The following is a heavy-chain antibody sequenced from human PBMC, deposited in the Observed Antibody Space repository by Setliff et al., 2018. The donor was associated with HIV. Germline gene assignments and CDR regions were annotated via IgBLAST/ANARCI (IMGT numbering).Heavy chain of an antibody. V-gene: IGHV1-46*01. Sequence: GASVKVSCKASGYTFTSYYMHWVRQAPGQGLEWMGIINPSGGSTSYAQKFQGRVTMTRDTSTSTVYMELSSLRSEDTAVYYCARDSAPGYSSGWIQIWGQGTMVTVSS. J-gene: IGHJ3*02. CDR3: ARDSAPGYSSGWIQI. CDR1: GYTFTSYY. CDR2: INPSGGST. D-gene: IGHD6-19*01.